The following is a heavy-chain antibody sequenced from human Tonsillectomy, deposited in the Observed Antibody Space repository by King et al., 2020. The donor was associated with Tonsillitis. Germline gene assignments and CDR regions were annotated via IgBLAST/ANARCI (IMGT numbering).Heavy chain of an antibody. J-gene: IGHJ2*01. CDR1: GFTFGNYG. CDR3: AKDGIGLSGWYFDL. CDR2: IAYDASYE. V-gene: IGHV3-30*18. Sequence: VQLVESGGGVVQPETSLRLSCAASGFTFGNYGMHWVRQAPGKGLEWVALIAYDASYENYADSVKGRFTISRDNSKNTLYLKMNSLRVEDTAVYYCAKDGIGLSGWYFDLWGRGTLVTVSS. D-gene: IGHD3-16*01.